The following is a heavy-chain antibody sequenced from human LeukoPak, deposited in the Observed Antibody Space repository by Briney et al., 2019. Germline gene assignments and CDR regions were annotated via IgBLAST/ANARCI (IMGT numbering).Heavy chain of an antibody. J-gene: IGHJ4*02. CDR2: INPNRGDT. CDR3: ARDRDSTNDY. V-gene: IGHV1-2*02. D-gene: IGHD2-15*01. Sequence: ASVKVSCKASGYTFTDFYIHWVRQAPGQGLEWMAWINPNRGDTKYAQKFQGRVTVTRDTSINTVYTELISLTSDDTAVYYCARDRDSTNDYWGQGTLVTVSS. CDR1: GYTFTDFY.